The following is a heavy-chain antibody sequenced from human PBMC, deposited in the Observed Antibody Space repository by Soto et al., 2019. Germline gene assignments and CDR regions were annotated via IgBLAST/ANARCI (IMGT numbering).Heavy chain of an antibody. D-gene: IGHD4-17*01. CDR3: ASGRLRRGYFDY. Sequence: GGSLRLSCAASGFTFSSYGMHWVRQAPGKGLEWVAVIWYDGSNKYYADSVKGRFTISRDNSKNTLYLQMNSLRAEDTAVYYCASGRLRRGYFDYWGQGTLVTVSS. V-gene: IGHV3-33*01. CDR2: IWYDGSNK. J-gene: IGHJ4*02. CDR1: GFTFSSYG.